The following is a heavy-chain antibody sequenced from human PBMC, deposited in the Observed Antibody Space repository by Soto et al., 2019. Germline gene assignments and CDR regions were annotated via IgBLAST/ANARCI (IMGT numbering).Heavy chain of an antibody. J-gene: IGHJ5*02. D-gene: IGHD6-25*01. Sequence: SETLSLTCAVYGGSFSGYYWSWIRQPPGKGLEWIGEINHSGSTNYNPSLRSRVTISVDTSKNQFSLKLSSVTAADTAVYYCARGGYTNPNNWFDPWGQGTLVTVS. CDR2: INHSGST. V-gene: IGHV4-34*01. CDR1: GGSFSGYY. CDR3: ARGGYTNPNNWFDP.